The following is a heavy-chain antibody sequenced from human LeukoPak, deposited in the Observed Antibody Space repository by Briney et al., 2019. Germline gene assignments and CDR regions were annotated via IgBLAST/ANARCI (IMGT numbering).Heavy chain of an antibody. J-gene: IGHJ6*02. Sequence: GGSLRLSCAASGFTFSSYGMHWVRQAPGKGLEWVAFIRYDGSNKYYADSVKGRFTISRDNSKNTLYLQMNSLRAEDTAVYYCLSGYDSYYYGMDVSGQGTTVTVSS. CDR2: IRYDGSNK. CDR3: LSGYDSYYYGMDV. V-gene: IGHV3-30*02. D-gene: IGHD5-12*01. CDR1: GFTFSSYG.